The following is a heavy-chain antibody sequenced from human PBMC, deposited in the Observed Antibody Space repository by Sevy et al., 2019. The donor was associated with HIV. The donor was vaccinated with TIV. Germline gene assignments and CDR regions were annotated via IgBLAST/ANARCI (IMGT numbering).Heavy chain of an antibody. J-gene: IGHJ4*02. CDR1: GYTFTSYH. V-gene: IGHV1-8*01. D-gene: IGHD2-15*01. Sequence: ASVKVSCKASGYTFTSYHINWVRQATGQGLEWMGWMNPNSGNTGYAQRFQGRVTMTRNTSISTAYLELSSLRSEDTAVYYCARAGQGGYCSGDSCLISAYWGQGTLVTVSS. CDR2: MNPNSGNT. CDR3: ARAGQGGYCSGDSCLISAY.